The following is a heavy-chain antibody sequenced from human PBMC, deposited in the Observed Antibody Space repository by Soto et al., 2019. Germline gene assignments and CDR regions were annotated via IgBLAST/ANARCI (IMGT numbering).Heavy chain of an antibody. J-gene: IGHJ4*02. V-gene: IGHV3-23*01. CDR2: IGSGPDDS. D-gene: IGHD1-26*01. CDR3: AKASRGNYSPLDY. Sequence: PGGSLRLSCAASGFTFSSYSMNWVRQAPGKGLEWVSSIGSGPDDSDSADSVKGRFIISRDNSKNIVSLQMERLRVEDTAVYYCAKASRGNYSPLDYWGQGTLVTVSS. CDR1: GFTFSSYS.